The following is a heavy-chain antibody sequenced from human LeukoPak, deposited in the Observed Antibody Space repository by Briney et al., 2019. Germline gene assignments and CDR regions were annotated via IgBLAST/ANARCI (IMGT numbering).Heavy chain of an antibody. V-gene: IGHV4-59*08. J-gene: IGHJ4*02. D-gene: IGHD3-22*01. CDR3: ARQHSSGYYYFDY. CDR2: IYYSGST. CDR1: GGSISGYN. Sequence: SETLSLTCTVSGGSISGYNWSWIRQPPGKGLEWIGYIYYSGSTNYNPSLKSRVTISVGTSKNQFSLKLSSGTAADTAVYYCARQHSSGYYYFDYWGQGTPVTVSS.